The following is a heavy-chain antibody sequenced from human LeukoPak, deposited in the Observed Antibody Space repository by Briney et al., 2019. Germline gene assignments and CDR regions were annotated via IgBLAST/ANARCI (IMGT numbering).Heavy chain of an antibody. CDR3: ARGPGSSGGAYVGDY. CDR2: IDGGGSST. CDR1: GFTFSYRW. J-gene: IGHJ4*01. V-gene: IGHV3-74*01. Sequence: GGSLRLSCGASGFTFSYRWMHWVRQVPGKGLLWVSRIDGGGSSTSYADSVKGRFSISRDNAKSTLYLQMSSLRAEDTAVYYCARGPGSSGGAYVGDYWGPGTLVTVSS. D-gene: IGHD3-22*01.